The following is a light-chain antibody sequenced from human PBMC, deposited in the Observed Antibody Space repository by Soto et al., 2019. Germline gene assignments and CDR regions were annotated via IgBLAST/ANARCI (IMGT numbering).Light chain of an antibody. J-gene: IGKJ5*01. CDR1: QSVFSSF. CDR2: GAS. CDR3: QQCRSWPLT. V-gene: IGKV3-20*01. Sequence: EIVLTQSPGTLSLSPGERATLSCRASQSVFSSFLAWYQQKPGQPPRLLIYGASTRATGISDRFSGSGSGTDFTLTISRLETEDSAVYYCQQCRSWPLTFGQGTRVEIK.